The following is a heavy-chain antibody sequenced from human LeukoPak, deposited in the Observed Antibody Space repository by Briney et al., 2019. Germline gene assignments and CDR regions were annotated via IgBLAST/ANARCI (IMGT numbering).Heavy chain of an antibody. CDR3: ARDGIAVAGPDAFDI. V-gene: IGHV1-46*01. CDR2: INPSGGST. J-gene: IGHJ3*02. D-gene: IGHD6-19*01. Sequence: ASVKVSCKASGYTFTSYYMHWVRQAPGQGLEWMGIINPSGGSTSYAQKFQGRVTMTRDTSTSTVYMELSSLRSEDTAVYYCARDGIAVAGPDAFDIWGQGTMVTVSS. CDR1: GYTFTSYY.